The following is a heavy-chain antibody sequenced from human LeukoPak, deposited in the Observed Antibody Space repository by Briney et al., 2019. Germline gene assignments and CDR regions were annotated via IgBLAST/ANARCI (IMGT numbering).Heavy chain of an antibody. D-gene: IGHD2-2*01. CDR2: IKPDGSEK. J-gene: IGHJ4*02. Sequence: PGGSLRLSCVASGFTFSSHHMKWVRQTPGKGLESLATIKPDGSEKYYVDSVKGRFTISRDNAKSSLYLQMNSLRAEDTGVYFCARMSSYCDYWGQGTLVTVSS. CDR1: GFTFSSHH. V-gene: IGHV3-7*01. CDR3: ARMSSYCDY.